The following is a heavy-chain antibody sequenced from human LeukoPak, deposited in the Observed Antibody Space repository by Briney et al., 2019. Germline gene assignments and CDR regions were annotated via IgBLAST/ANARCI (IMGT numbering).Heavy chain of an antibody. CDR3: ARGSLYSSSWQAFNWFDP. CDR2: IYYSGRT. D-gene: IGHD6-13*01. J-gene: IGHJ5*02. CDR1: GGSISTTGYC. V-gene: IGHV4-39*01. Sequence: SETLSLTCTVSGGSISTTGYCWGWIRQPPGRGLEWIGSIYYSGRTYYNPSLKNRVTIFVDTSKNQFSLKLTSVTAADTAVYYCARGSLYSSSWQAFNWFDPWGQGTLVTVSS.